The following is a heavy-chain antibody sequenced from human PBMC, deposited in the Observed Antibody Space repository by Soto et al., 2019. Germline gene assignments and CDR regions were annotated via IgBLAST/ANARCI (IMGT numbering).Heavy chain of an antibody. Sequence: SETLSFTCTVSGGSMSHYHWCWIRQSPGKGLEFIGYTHDSGIINYNPSLMSRVAISLDTSKNQFSLKLTSVTAADTALYYCARTGYGDHFDYWGRGTLVTVSS. CDR3: ARTGYGDHFDY. V-gene: IGHV4-59*01. J-gene: IGHJ4*02. CDR1: GGSMSHYH. D-gene: IGHD5-18*01. CDR2: THDSGII.